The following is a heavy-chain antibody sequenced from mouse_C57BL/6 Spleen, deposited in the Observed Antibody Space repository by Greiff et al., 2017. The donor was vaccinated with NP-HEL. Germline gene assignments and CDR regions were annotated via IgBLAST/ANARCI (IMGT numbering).Heavy chain of an antibody. D-gene: IGHD1-1*01. J-gene: IGHJ1*03. CDR3: ERFGSSYVWYFDV. Sequence: QVQLKQSGPELVKPGASVKISCKASGYAFSSSWMNWVKQRPGKGLEWIGRIYPGDGDTNYNGKFKGKATLTADKSSSTAYMQLSSLTSEDSAVYFCERFGSSYVWYFDVWGTGTTVTVSS. V-gene: IGHV1-82*01. CDR2: IYPGDGDT. CDR1: GYAFSSSW.